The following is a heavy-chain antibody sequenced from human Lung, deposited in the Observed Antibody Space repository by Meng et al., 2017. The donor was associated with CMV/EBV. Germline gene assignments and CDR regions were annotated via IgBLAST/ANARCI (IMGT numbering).Heavy chain of an antibody. CDR1: GDTFSTFT. D-gene: IGHD5-18*01. CDR2: ILPTLDLT. Sequence: KASGDTFSTFTIDWVRQAPGQGLEWMGRILPTLDLTDYAQKFQGRVTITTDKSTTTSYMELTSLKSDDTAVYYCASLPTTIQPIEGYWGQGTLVTVSS. V-gene: IGHV1-69*02. CDR3: ASLPTTIQPIEGY. J-gene: IGHJ4*02.